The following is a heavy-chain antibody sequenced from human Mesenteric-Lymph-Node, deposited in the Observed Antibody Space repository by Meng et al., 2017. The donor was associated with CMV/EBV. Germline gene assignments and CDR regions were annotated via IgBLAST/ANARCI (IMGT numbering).Heavy chain of an antibody. CDR1: GFDFSSYA. CDR3: VRSSNYYESGTYYEVLDF. D-gene: IGHD3-10*01. Sequence: GGSLRLSCAASGFDFSSYAMHWVRQTPGTGLNWVALISYDGSDMYYADSVRSRFATSRDNSRNTLYLQMNSLRPGDTAVYYCVRSSNYYESGTYYEVLDFWGGGSLVTVSS. V-gene: IGHV3-30*09. J-gene: IGHJ4*02. CDR2: ISYDGSDM.